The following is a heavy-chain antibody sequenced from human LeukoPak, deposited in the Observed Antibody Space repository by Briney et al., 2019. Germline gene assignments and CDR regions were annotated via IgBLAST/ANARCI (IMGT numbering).Heavy chain of an antibody. CDR2: INDYTGDT. V-gene: IGHV4-34*01. Sequence: SETLSLTCTVFGGSFTDYFWTWIRHSPGKGLEWIGEINDYTGDTNYNPSLNSRVSISLEKSKKQFSLELRSVTAADTAVYYCASGRIAKIVVVNSFSYGMDVWGQGTTVTVSS. D-gene: IGHD3-22*01. J-gene: IGHJ6*02. CDR3: ASGRIAKIVVVNSFSYGMDV. CDR1: GGSFTDYF.